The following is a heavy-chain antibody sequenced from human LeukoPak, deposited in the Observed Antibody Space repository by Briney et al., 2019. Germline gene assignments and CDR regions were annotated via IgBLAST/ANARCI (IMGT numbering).Heavy chain of an antibody. J-gene: IGHJ3*02. CDR2: ISASGIT. D-gene: IGHD2-2*01. CDR3: ARTLLPATVGAFDI. V-gene: IGHV4-61*02. Sequence: SQTLSLTRTVSGGSISSGTYYWSWIRQPAEKGLEWIGRISASGITNYNPSLKSRITISVDTSKNQFSLQLTSVTAADTAVYFCARTLLPATVGAFDIWGQGTVVTVSS. CDR1: GGSISSGTYY.